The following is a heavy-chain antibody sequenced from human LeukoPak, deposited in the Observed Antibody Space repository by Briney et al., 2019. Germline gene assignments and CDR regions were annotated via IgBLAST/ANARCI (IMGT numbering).Heavy chain of an antibody. CDR2: VYPSDSDA. D-gene: IGHD3-10*01. J-gene: IGHJ4*02. V-gene: IGHV5-51*01. Sequence: GESLKISCKVSGYRFSDHWIGWVRQMPGKGLEWMGIVYPSDSDAKYSPSLQGHVSISADKSITTAYLQWSSLKASDTAMYYCARPGRGALFEYWGQGTLVTVSS. CDR1: GYRFSDHW. CDR3: ARPGRGALFEY.